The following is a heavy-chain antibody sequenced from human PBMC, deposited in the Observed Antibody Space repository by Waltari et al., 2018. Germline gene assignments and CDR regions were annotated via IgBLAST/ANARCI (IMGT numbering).Heavy chain of an antibody. CDR2: ISSSSSYI. Sequence: EVQLVESGGGLVKPGGSLRLSCAASGFTFSSYSMNWVRQAPGKGLEWVSSISSSSSYIYYADSVKGRFTISRDNAKNSLYLQMNSLRAEDTAVYYCASDDYGSGSYYTPGAHWGQGTLVTVSS. CDR3: ASDDYGSGSYYTPGAH. CDR1: GFTFSSYS. J-gene: IGHJ4*02. D-gene: IGHD3-10*01. V-gene: IGHV3-21*01.